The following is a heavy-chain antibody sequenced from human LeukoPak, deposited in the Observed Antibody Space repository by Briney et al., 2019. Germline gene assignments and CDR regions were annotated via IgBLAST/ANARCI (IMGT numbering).Heavy chain of an antibody. V-gene: IGHV4-59*01. CDR2: IHDSGST. D-gene: IGHD1-20*01. CDR1: GFTFSSYS. J-gene: IGHJ5*02. CDR3: ARGANKWNYWFEP. Sequence: GSLRLSCAASGFTFSSYSMNWVRQAPGKGLEWIGDIHDSGSTNYNPSLKSRVTISIDTSKNQSSLTLTSVTAADTAVYYCARGANKWNYWFEPWGQGTLVTVSS.